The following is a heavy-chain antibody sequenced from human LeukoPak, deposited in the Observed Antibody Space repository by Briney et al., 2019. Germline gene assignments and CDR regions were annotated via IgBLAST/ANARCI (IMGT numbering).Heavy chain of an antibody. J-gene: IGHJ4*02. CDR3: AKDRGHYYTYDY. V-gene: IGHV3-23*01. CDR2: ISGSGGST. D-gene: IGHD3-22*01. Sequence: GGSLRLSCAASGFTFSSYAMSWVRRAPGKGLEWVSVISGSGGSTYYADSVKGRFTISRDNSKNTLSLQMHSLRAEDTAVYYCAKDRGHYYTYDYWGQGTLVTVSS. CDR1: GFTFSSYA.